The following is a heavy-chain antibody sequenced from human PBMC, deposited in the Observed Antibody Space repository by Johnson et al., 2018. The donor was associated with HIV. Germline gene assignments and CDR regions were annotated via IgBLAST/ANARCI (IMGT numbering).Heavy chain of an antibody. CDR2: IKSKTDGGTT. V-gene: IGHV3-15*01. CDR3: TTDPESTYCGGDCFPDAFDI. Sequence: VQLVESGGGLVKPGGSLRLSCAASGFTFSNAWMSWVRQAPGKGLEWVGRIKSKTDGGTTDYAAPVKGRFTISRDDSKNTLYLKMNRLKTQDTAVYYCTTDPESTYCGGDCFPDAFDIWGQGTMVTVSS. D-gene: IGHD2-21*02. J-gene: IGHJ3*02. CDR1: GFTFSNAW.